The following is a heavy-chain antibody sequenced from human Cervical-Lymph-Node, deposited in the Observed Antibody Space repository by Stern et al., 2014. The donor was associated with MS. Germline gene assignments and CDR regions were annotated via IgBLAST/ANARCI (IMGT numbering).Heavy chain of an antibody. CDR2: IYPEDSDT. CDR3: ARPLRGINNAFDA. Sequence: MQLVQSGGEVKKAGESLKISCKGSGYSFSNTWIGWVRQMPGKCLGWMGFIYPEDSDTRYSPSFQGQVSISADTSISTTYLHWGSLKASDTAMYFCARPLRGINNAFDAWGQGTMVTVYS. CDR1: GYSFSNTW. V-gene: IGHV5-51*01. J-gene: IGHJ3*01. D-gene: IGHD3-10*01.